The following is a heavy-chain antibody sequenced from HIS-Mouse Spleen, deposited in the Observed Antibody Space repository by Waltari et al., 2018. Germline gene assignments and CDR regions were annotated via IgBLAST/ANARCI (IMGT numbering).Heavy chain of an antibody. Sequence: QLQLQESGPGLVKPSETLSLTCTVSGGSISSSSYYWGWLRQPPGKGLEWIGSIYYSGSTYYNPSLKSRVTISVDTSKNQFSLKLSSVTAADTAVYYCARGLTGTRGYYFDYWGQGTLVTVSS. J-gene: IGHJ4*02. CDR1: GGSISSSSYY. D-gene: IGHD3-9*01. V-gene: IGHV4-39*07. CDR2: IYYSGST. CDR3: ARGLTGTRGYYFDY.